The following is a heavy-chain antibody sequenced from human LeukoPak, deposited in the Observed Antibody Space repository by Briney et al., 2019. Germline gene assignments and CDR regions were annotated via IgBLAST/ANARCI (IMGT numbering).Heavy chain of an antibody. J-gene: IGHJ4*02. V-gene: IGHV3-23*01. CDR2: IRGNGDT. CDR3: ARASWVSTTDAVR. Sequence: PGGSLRLSCAASGLSFSSFAMSWVRQGPARGLEWVSSIRGNGDTFYADSVKGRITLYSDSSRNTVYFQLNNLRVEDTAIYYCARASWVSTTDAVRWGQGTLVTVSS. D-gene: IGHD1-14*01. CDR1: GLSFSSFA.